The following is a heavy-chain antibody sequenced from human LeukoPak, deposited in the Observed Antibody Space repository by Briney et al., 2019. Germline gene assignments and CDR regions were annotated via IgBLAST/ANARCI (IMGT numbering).Heavy chain of an antibody. V-gene: IGHV4-39*01. J-gene: IGHJ4*02. CDR3: ARFFFSGTHYFDY. CDR2: LYYSGST. CDR1: GGSISSSSYY. Sequence: SETLSLTCTVSGGSISSSSYYWGWIRQPPGKGLEWIGSLYYSGSTYYNPSLKSRATISVDTSKNQFSLKLSSVTAADTAVYYCARFFFSGTHYFDYWGQGTLVTVSS. D-gene: IGHD2/OR15-2a*01.